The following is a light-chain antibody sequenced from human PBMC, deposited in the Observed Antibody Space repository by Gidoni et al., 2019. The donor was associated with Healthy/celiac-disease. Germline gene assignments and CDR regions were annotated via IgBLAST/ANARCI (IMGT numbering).Light chain of an antibody. J-gene: IGKJ3*01. V-gene: IGKV3-20*01. Sequence: EIVLTQSPGTLSLSPGERATLFCRASQSVSSSYLAWYQQKPGQAPRLLIYGASSRATGIPDFTLTISRLEPEDFAVYYCQQYGSSPRVTFGPGTKVDIK. CDR1: QSVSSSY. CDR3: QQYGSSPRVT. CDR2: GAS.